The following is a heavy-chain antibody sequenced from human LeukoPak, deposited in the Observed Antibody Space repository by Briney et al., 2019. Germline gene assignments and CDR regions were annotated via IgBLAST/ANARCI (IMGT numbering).Heavy chain of an antibody. CDR3: ARGMGYSGYDSAVGEY. D-gene: IGHD5-12*01. Sequence: SETLSLTCTVSGGSISSGDYYWSWIRQPPGKGLEWIGYIYYSGSTYYKPSLKSRVTISADTSKNQFSLKLSSVTAADTAVYYCARGMGYSGYDSAVGEYWGQGTLVTVSS. CDR1: GGSISSGDYY. V-gene: IGHV4-30-4*01. J-gene: IGHJ4*02. CDR2: IYYSGST.